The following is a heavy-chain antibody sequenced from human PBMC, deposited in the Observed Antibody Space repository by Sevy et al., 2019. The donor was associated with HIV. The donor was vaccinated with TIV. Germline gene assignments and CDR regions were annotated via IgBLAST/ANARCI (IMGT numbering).Heavy chain of an antibody. CDR3: ARDWSLAVAGTTIYYYYGMDV. J-gene: IGHJ6*02. CDR1: GGSISSYY. D-gene: IGHD6-19*01. CDR2: IYYSGST. Sequence: SETLSLTCTVSGGSISSYYWSWIRQPPGKGLEWIGYIYYSGSTNYNPSLKSRVTISVDMSKNQFSLKLSSVTAADTAVYYCARDWSLAVAGTTIYYYYGMDVWGQGTTVTVSS. V-gene: IGHV4-59*13.